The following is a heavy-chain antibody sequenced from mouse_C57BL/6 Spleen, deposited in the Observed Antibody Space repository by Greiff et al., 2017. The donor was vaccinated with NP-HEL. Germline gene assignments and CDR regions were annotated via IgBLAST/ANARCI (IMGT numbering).Heavy chain of an antibody. J-gene: IGHJ4*01. CDR2: ISSGSSTI. V-gene: IGHV5-17*01. CDR3: ARPVDYYALDY. CDR1: GFTFSDYG. Sequence: EVKLMESGGGLVKPGGSLKLSCAASGFTFSDYGMHWVRQAPEKGLEWVAYISSGSSTIYYADTVKGRFTISRDNAKNTLFLQMTSLRSEDTAMYYCARPVDYYALDYWGKGTSVTVSS. D-gene: IGHD1-1*01.